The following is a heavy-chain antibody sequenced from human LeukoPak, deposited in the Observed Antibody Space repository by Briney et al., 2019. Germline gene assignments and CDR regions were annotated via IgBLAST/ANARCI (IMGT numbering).Heavy chain of an antibody. CDR1: GFTFSSYS. Sequence: GGSLRLSCAASGFTFSSYSMNWVRQAPGKGLEWVSSISSSSSYKYYADSVKGRFTISRDNAKNSLYLEMNSLRAEDTAVYYCARGDGGSYLGNLDYWGQGTLVTVSS. J-gene: IGHJ4*02. V-gene: IGHV3-21*01. D-gene: IGHD1-26*01. CDR2: ISSSSSYK. CDR3: ARGDGGSYLGNLDY.